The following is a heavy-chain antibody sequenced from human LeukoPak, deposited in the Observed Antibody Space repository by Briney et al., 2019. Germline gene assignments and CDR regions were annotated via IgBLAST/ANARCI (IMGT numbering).Heavy chain of an antibody. Sequence: GGSLRLSCAASGFTFSSYAMSWVRQAPGKGLEWVSAISGSGGSTYYADSVKGRFTISRDNSKNTLYLQMNSLRAEDTAVYYCARFSDYDSSGPDYWGQGTLVTVSS. D-gene: IGHD3-22*01. J-gene: IGHJ4*02. CDR3: ARFSDYDSSGPDY. CDR2: ISGSGGST. CDR1: GFTFSSYA. V-gene: IGHV3-23*01.